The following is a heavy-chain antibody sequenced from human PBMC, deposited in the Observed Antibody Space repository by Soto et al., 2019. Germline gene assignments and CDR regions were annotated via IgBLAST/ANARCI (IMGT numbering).Heavy chain of an antibody. CDR1: GGSISSSSYY. CDR3: ARHHFDDFWSGYYRDYFDY. V-gene: IGHV4-39*01. Sequence: LSLTCTVSGGSISSSSYYWGWIRQPPGKGLEWIGSIYYSGSTYYNPSLKSRVTISVDTSKNQFSLKLSSVTAADTAVYYCARHHFDDFWSGYYRDYFDYWGQGTLVTSPQ. D-gene: IGHD3-3*01. J-gene: IGHJ4*02. CDR2: IYYSGST.